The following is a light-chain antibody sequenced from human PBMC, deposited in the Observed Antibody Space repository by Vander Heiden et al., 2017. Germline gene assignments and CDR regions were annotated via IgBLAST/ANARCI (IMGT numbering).Light chain of an antibody. CDR3: QQYNVYSPT. J-gene: IGKJ1*01. CDR1: QSISNW. CDR2: KAS. Sequence: SQMTQFPSTMSASVGDRLPIPCRASQSISNWLAWYQQKPVKAPNLRIHKASSLETGVPSRFSGSGSGTEFTLTIDSLQPDDFGTYFCQQYNVYSPTFGQGTKLEIK. V-gene: IGKV1-5*03.